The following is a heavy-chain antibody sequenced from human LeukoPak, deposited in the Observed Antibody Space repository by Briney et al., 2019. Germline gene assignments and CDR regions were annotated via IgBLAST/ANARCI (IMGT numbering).Heavy chain of an antibody. Sequence: GGSLRLSCAASGFNVSRNYMSWVRQAPGEGLEWVSVIYSGGSTYYADSVKGRFIISRDNSKNTVYLQMNSLRAEDTAVYYCARDLPRGNWECWGQGTLVSVSS. D-gene: IGHD7-27*01. CDR1: GFNVSRNY. V-gene: IGHV3-53*01. J-gene: IGHJ4*02. CDR2: IYSGGST. CDR3: ARDLPRGNWEC.